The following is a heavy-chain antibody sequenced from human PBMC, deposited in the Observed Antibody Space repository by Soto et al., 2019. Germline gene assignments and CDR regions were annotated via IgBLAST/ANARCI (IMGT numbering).Heavy chain of an antibody. V-gene: IGHV3-23*01. CDR3: ATRQNSGYDPSSYFFDY. CDR1: GFTFSSYA. CDR2: ISGSGGST. J-gene: IGHJ4*02. Sequence: PGGSLRVSCAASGFTFSSYAMSWVRQAPGKGLEWDSAISGSGGSTYYADTEKGRFTISRDNSKNTLYLQKNSLRAEDTAVYYCATRQNSGYDPSSYFFDYWGQGT. D-gene: IGHD5-12*01.